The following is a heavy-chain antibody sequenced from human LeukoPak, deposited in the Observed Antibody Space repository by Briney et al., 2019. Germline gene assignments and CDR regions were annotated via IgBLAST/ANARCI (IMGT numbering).Heavy chain of an antibody. Sequence: PGGSLRLSCEASGFTFNTYSMNWARQAPGKGLEWVSSIDSSGGYMFYADSVKGRFTISRDNSKNTLYLQMNSLRAEDTAVYYCAKRTLWYGGIDYWGQGTLVTVSS. J-gene: IGHJ4*02. CDR3: AKRTLWYGGIDY. V-gene: IGHV3-21*01. D-gene: IGHD4-23*01. CDR2: IDSSGGYM. CDR1: GFTFNTYS.